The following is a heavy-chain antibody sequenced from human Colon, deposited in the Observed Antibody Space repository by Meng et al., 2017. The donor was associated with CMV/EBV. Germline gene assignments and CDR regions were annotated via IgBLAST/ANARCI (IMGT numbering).Heavy chain of an antibody. Sequence: SVTVSCKASGGTFTSFVFHWVRQAPGQGPEWIGGIIPVFGSANYAQQFQKTVTISMDESTSTVYMDMSSLRSEDTAVYYCAIPLTGEGYFDYWGQGTLVTVSS. CDR3: AIPLTGEGYFDY. CDR1: GGTFTSFV. D-gene: IGHD7-27*01. J-gene: IGHJ4*02. CDR2: IIPVFGSA. V-gene: IGHV1-69*05.